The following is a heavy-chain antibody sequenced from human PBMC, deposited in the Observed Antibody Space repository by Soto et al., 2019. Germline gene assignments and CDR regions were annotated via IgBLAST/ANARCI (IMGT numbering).Heavy chain of an antibody. CDR3: AKDVSQYSSSWAWYFDY. D-gene: IGHD6-13*01. J-gene: IGHJ4*02. Sequence: QVQLVESGGGVVQPGRSLRLSCAVSGFTFSNYGIHWVRQAPGKGLEWVSVISYDGSNKYYADSVKGRFTISRDNSKNTLDLQMSSLRAEDTAVYYCAKDVSQYSSSWAWYFDYWGQGTLVTVSS. CDR1: GFTFSNYG. V-gene: IGHV3-30*18. CDR2: ISYDGSNK.